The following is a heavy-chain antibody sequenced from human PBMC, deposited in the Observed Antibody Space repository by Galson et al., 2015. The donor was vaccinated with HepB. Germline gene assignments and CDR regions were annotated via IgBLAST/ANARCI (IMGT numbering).Heavy chain of an antibody. D-gene: IGHD6-19*01. CDR1: GGTFSSYA. CDR2: IIPIFGTA. CDR3: ASRRGVEAVAGFLDI. Sequence: SVTVSCKASGGTFSSYAISWVRQAPGQGLEWMGGIIPIFGTANYAQKFQGRVTITADESTSTAYMELSSLRSEDTAVYYCASRRGVEAVAGFLDIWGQGTMVTVSS. J-gene: IGHJ3*02. V-gene: IGHV1-69*13.